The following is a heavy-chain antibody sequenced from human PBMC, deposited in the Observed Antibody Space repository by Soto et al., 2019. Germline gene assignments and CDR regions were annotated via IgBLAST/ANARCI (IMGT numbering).Heavy chain of an antibody. Sequence: SETLSLTCTVSGGSISSSNWWSWVRQPPGKGLEWIGEIYHSGSTNYNPSLKSRVTISVDKSKNQFSLKLSSVTAADTAVYYCARRANFWSGSRNPVDDWGQGTLVTVS. CDR2: IYHSGST. J-gene: IGHJ4*02. V-gene: IGHV4-4*02. CDR1: GGSISSSNW. D-gene: IGHD3-3*01. CDR3: ARRANFWSGSRNPVDD.